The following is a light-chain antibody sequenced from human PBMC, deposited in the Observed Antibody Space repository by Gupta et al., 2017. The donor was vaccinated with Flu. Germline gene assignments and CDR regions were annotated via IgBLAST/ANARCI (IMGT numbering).Light chain of an antibody. CDR1: QSISSY. J-gene: IGKJ1*01. CDR3: RQSYSTRRT. Sequence: DIQLTQSPSSLSASVGDRVTITCRASQSISSYLNWYQQKPGKAPKLLVYAASSLQSGDPSRVSGSGSGTDFTLTISSLQPEDFATYYCRQSYSTRRTFGQGTKVEIK. V-gene: IGKV1-39*01. CDR2: AAS.